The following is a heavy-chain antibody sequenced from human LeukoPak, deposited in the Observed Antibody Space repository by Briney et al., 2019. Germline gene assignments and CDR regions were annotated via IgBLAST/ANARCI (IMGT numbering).Heavy chain of an antibody. CDR1: GYIFTSYG. CDR2: ISAYNGNT. J-gene: IGHJ4*02. Sequence: GASVKVSCKASGYIFTSYGISWVRQAPGQGLEWMGWISAYNGNTIYAQKLQGRVTMTTDTSTSTAYMELRSLRSDDTAVYYCATVPSYYYDSSGYFIGNYWGQGTLVTVSS. D-gene: IGHD3-22*01. CDR3: ATVPSYYYDSSGYFIGNY. V-gene: IGHV1-18*01.